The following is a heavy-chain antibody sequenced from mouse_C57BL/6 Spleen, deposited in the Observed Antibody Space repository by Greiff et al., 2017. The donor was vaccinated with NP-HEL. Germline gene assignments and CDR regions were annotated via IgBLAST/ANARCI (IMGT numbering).Heavy chain of an antibody. J-gene: IGHJ2*01. V-gene: IGHV1-53*01. D-gene: IGHD2-2*01. Sequence: QVQLQQPGAELVKPGASVKMSCKASGYTFTSYWITWVKQRPGQGLEWIGNINPSNGGTNYNEKFKSKATLTVDKSSSTAYMQLSSLTSEDSAVYYCARPFYYGYDYFDYWGQGTTLTVSS. CDR2: INPSNGGT. CDR3: ARPFYYGYDYFDY. CDR1: GYTFTSYW.